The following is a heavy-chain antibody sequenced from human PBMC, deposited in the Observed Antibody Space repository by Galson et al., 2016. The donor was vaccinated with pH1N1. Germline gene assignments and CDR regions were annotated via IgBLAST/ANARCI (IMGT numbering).Heavy chain of an antibody. CDR2: IKQDGSDK. J-gene: IGHJ4*02. CDR3: VRADFYDVDLVAYYFDQ. Sequence: SLRLSCADSGITFDNYWMSWVRQAPGKGLEWVANIKQDGSDKYYVGSVKGRFTISRDNAKKSVYLQMNSLRAEDTAVYYCVRADFYDVDLVAYYFDQWGQGTLVTVSS. CDR1: GITFDNYW. D-gene: IGHD5-12*01. V-gene: IGHV3-7*01.